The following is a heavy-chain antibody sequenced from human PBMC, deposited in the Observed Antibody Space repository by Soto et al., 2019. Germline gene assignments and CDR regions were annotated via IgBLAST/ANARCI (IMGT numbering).Heavy chain of an antibody. J-gene: IGHJ6*02. V-gene: IGHV1-69*01. CDR1: GYTFTGYY. CDR2: INPIFGTA. CDR3: ARDRGTAAGTGYYYGMDV. D-gene: IGHD6-13*01. Sequence: QVQLVQSGAEVKKPGASVKVSCKASGYTFTGYYMHWVRQAPGQGLEWMGWINPIFGTANYAQKFQGRVTITADESTSTAYMELSSLRSEDTAVYYCARDRGTAAGTGYYYGMDVWGQGTTVTVSS.